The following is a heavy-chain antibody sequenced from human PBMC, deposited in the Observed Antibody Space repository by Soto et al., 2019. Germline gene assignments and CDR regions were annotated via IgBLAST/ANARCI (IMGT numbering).Heavy chain of an antibody. Sequence: QITLKESGPPLLNPTETLTLTCTFSGFSFTTGGVGVGWIRQPPGKALEWLALIYWNEDKLYSPSLKTRLTITNDTSKNQVVLTMANMDPVDTGTYFCARVDTAIIHDAFDIWGQGTLVTVSS. V-gene: IGHV2-5*01. D-gene: IGHD5-18*01. CDR1: GFSFTTGGVG. CDR2: IYWNEDK. CDR3: ARVDTAIIHDAFDI. J-gene: IGHJ3*02.